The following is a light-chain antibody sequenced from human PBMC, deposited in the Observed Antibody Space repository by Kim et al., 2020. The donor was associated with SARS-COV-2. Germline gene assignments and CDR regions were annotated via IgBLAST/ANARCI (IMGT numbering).Light chain of an antibody. CDR3: MQVLQTPCT. J-gene: IGKJ5*01. V-gene: IGKV2-28*01. CDR1: QSLLHSSGLNF. Sequence: PVPISCRSTQSLLHSSGLNFLDWYVPMTGPSPQLLIYWGAHRASGVPDRFSGSVSGTDFSLKISRVHAEDVGVYYCMQVLQTPCTFGQATRLEIK. CDR2: WGA.